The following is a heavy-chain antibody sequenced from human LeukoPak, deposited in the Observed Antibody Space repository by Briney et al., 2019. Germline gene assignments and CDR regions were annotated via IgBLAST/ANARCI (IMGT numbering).Heavy chain of an antibody. V-gene: IGHV3-53*01. D-gene: IGHD3-10*01. CDR3: AKGAILWFGELLGDFDY. J-gene: IGHJ4*02. CDR1: GFTVSSNY. CDR2: IYSGGST. Sequence: GGSLRLSCAASGFTVSSNYMSRVRQAPGKGLEWVSVIYSGGSTYYADSVKGRFTISRDNSKNTLYLQMNSLRAEDTAVYYCAKGAILWFGELLGDFDYWGQGTLVTVSS.